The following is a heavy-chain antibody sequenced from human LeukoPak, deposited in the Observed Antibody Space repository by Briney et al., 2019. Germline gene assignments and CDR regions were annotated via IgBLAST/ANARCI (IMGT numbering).Heavy chain of an antibody. Sequence: SVKVSCKASGGTFSSYAISWVRQAPGQGLEWMGGIIPIFGTANYAQRFQGRVTITTDESTSTAYMELSSLRSEDTAVYYCASTPYYYDSSGKYYYYYYMDVWGKGTTVTVSS. V-gene: IGHV1-69*05. CDR3: ASTPYYYDSSGKYYYYYYMDV. D-gene: IGHD3-22*01. J-gene: IGHJ6*03. CDR2: IIPIFGTA. CDR1: GGTFSSYA.